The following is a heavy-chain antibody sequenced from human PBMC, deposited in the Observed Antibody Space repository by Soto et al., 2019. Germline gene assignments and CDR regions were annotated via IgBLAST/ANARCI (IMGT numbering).Heavy chain of an antibody. Sequence: QVQLVQSGAEVKKPGASVTVSCKASGYTFTSYAITWVRQAPGQGLEWMGWISAYNGNTNYAQKLQGRVTMTTDTPTSTAYMELRRLRSDDTPVYYCARDVTPPDYWGHGTLVTVSS. CDR2: ISAYNGNT. J-gene: IGHJ4*01. V-gene: IGHV1-18*01. CDR1: GYTFTSYA. CDR3: ARDVTPPDY.